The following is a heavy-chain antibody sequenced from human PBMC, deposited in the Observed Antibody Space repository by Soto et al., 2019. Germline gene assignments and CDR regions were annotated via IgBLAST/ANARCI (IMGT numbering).Heavy chain of an antibody. D-gene: IGHD2-15*01. CDR1: GGSISGYY. CDR3: AKAGGGPLNWFDP. Sequence: KPSETMSLTCTVSGGSISGYYWHWIRLPPGKGLEWIGYIYFSGSTNYNPSLKSRVNIAVETSKNQFSLKLSSVTTADTAVYYCAKAGGGPLNWFDPWGQGTLVTVS. CDR2: IYFSGST. V-gene: IGHV4-59*01. J-gene: IGHJ5*02.